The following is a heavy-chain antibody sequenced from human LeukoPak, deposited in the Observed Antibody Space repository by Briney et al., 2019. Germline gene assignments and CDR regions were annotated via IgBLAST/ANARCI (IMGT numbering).Heavy chain of an antibody. Sequence: ASVKVSCKVSGYTFTSYYMHWVRQAPGQGLEWMGIINPSGGSTSYAQKFQGRVTMTRDMSTSTVYMELSSLRSEDTAVYYCATPRGAVAGTLFDYWGQGTLVTVSS. CDR3: ATPRGAVAGTLFDY. CDR2: INPSGGST. D-gene: IGHD6-19*01. V-gene: IGHV1-46*01. CDR1: GYTFTSYY. J-gene: IGHJ4*02.